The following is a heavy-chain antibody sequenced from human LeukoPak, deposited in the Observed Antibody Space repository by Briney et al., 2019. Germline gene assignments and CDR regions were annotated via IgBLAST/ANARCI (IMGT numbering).Heavy chain of an antibody. CDR1: GFTFARHA. J-gene: IGHJ5*01. V-gene: IGHV3-7*01. CDR3: ATMVSIAGDS. CDR2: IKPDESET. Sequence: PGGSLRLSCAGSGFTFARHALTWVRQAPGKGLEWVAHIKPDESETYYVESVKGRFTISRDNAKNLVSLQMNSLRDGDTGVYYCATMVSIAGDSWGRGTLVTVSS. D-gene: IGHD2-21*01.